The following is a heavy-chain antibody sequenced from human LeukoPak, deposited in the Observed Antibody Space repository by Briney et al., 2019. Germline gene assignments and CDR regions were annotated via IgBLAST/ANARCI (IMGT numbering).Heavy chain of an antibody. D-gene: IGHD3/OR15-3a*01. CDR1: GDSISHFY. J-gene: IGHJ4*02. CDR2: INHSGST. V-gene: IGHV4-34*01. CDR3: ARVRTGDFDY. Sequence: SETLSLTCTVSGDSISHFYWSWIRQPPGKGLEWIGEINHSGSTNYNPSLKSRVTISVDTSKNQFSLKLSSVTAADTAVYYCARVRTGDFDYWGQGTLVTVSS.